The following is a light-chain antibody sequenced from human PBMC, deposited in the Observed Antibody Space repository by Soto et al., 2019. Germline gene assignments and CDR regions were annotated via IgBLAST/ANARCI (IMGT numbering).Light chain of an antibody. Sequence: EIVLTQSPGTLSLSPGERATLSCRASQSVSSSYLAWYLQKPGQAPRLLIYSASSRATGIPDRFSGSGSGTDFTLTISRLEPEDFAVYYCQQYGSSPGTFGQGTKVEIK. CDR2: SAS. CDR1: QSVSSSY. J-gene: IGKJ1*01. V-gene: IGKV3-20*01. CDR3: QQYGSSPGT.